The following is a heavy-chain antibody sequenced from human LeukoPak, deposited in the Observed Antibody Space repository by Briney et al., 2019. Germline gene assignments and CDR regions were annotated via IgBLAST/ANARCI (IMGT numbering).Heavy chain of an antibody. Sequence: GGSLSLSCSPSGFTFSRYPMHWVRQAPGKGLEYVSAISGNGGSTYYADSVKGRFTISRDNSKNTLYLQMSSLRTEDTAIYYCVKAQYDFWSGLDYWGQGPLVTVSS. CDR1: GFTFSRYP. D-gene: IGHD3-3*01. CDR3: VKAQYDFWSGLDY. V-gene: IGHV3-64D*09. J-gene: IGHJ4*02. CDR2: ISGNGGST.